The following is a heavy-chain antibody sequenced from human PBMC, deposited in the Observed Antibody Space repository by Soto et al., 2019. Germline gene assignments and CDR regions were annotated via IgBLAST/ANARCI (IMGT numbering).Heavy chain of an antibody. CDR3: ARGGYNWNYYYYGMDV. V-gene: IGHV3-48*02. D-gene: IGHD1-20*01. J-gene: IGHJ6*02. Sequence: GGSLRLSCAASGFTFSSYSMNWVRQAPGKGLEWVSYISSSSTIYYADSVKGRFTISRDNAKNSLYLQMNSLRDEDTAVYYCARGGYNWNYYYYGMDVWGQGTTVTVSS. CDR1: GFTFSSYS. CDR2: ISSSSTI.